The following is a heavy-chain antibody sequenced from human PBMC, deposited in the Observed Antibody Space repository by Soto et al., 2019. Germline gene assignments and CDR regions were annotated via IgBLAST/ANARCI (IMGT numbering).Heavy chain of an antibody. D-gene: IGHD1-20*01. Sequence: PSETLSLTCTVSGGSISSCDYYWSWIRQPPGKGLEWIGYIYYSGSTYYNPSLKSRVTISVDTSKNHFSLKLSSVTAADTAVHYCARDRYPGKNWFDPWGQGTLVTVS. CDR3: ARDRYPGKNWFDP. CDR2: IYYSGST. V-gene: IGHV4-30-4*01. CDR1: GGSISSCDYY. J-gene: IGHJ5*02.